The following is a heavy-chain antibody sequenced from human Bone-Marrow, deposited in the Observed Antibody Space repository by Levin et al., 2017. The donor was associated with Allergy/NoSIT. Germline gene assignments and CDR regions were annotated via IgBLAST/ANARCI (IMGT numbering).Heavy chain of an antibody. CDR2: ITGTGSTA. CDR3: AKDGRGHYVDTSGFYVFDNLDF. CDR1: GFTFSSNA. Sequence: QPGGSLRLSCVASGFTFSSNAVNWVRQAPGKGLEWVSVITGTGSTAYYAESVKGRFIISRDNSKNTLYLQLNDLRGEDTAVYYCAKDGRGHYVDTSGFYVFDNLDFWGKGTQVTVSS. D-gene: IGHD3-22*01. J-gene: IGHJ1*01. V-gene: IGHV3-23*01.